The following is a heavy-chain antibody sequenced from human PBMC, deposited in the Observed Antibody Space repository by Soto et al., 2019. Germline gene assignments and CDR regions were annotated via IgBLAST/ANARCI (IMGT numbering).Heavy chain of an antibody. J-gene: IGHJ4*02. CDR1: GFTFSSYW. Sequence: GSLRLSCAASGFTFSSYWMSWVRQAPGKGLEWVANIKQDGSEKYYVDSVKGRFTISRDNAKNSLYLQMNSLRAEDTAVYYCARGVAPGYTVTYFDYWGQGTLVTVSS. D-gene: IGHD4-17*01. V-gene: IGHV3-7*03. CDR2: IKQDGSEK. CDR3: ARGVAPGYTVTYFDY.